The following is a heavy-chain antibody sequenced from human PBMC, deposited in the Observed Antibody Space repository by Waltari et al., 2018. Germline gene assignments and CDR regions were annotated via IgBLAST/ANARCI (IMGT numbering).Heavy chain of an antibody. D-gene: IGHD2-2*02. V-gene: IGHV4-39*07. Sequence: QLQLQESGPGLVKPSETLSLTCTVSGGSISSSSYYWGWIRQPPGKGLEWIGSIYYSGSTYYNPSLKSRVTIAVDTSKNQFSLKLSSVTAADTAVYYCARGGGHCSSTSCYMDFYAWFDPWGQGTLVTVSS. CDR1: GGSISSSSYY. CDR2: IYYSGST. CDR3: ARGGGHCSSTSCYMDFYAWFDP. J-gene: IGHJ5*02.